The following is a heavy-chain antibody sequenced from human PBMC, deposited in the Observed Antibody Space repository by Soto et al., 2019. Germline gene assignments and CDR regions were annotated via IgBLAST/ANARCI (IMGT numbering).Heavy chain of an antibody. CDR3: AKGRASDCPGCTQDY. D-gene: IGHD2-21*02. CDR1: AFTFSSYA. V-gene: IGHV3-23*01. CDR2: VSGSGDST. J-gene: IGHJ4*02. Sequence: EVQLLESGGGLAQPGGSLRLSCAASAFTFSSYAMSWVRQAPGKGLEWVSAVSGSGDSTYYADSVKGRFTISRDNPKNTLYLQMNSLRAEDTVVYYCAKGRASDCPGCTQDYWGQGTLVTVSS.